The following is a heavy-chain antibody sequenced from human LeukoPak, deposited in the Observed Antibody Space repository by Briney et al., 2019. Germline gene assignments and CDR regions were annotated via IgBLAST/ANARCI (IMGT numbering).Heavy chain of an antibody. Sequence: GGSLRLPCAASGFTVRNNYMNWVRRAPGKGLEWVSVVYSDGSTYYADSVKGRFTISRDFSKNTLYLQMNSLRVEDTAVYYCARLTVSGQLDYWGQGTLVTVSS. CDR1: GFTVRNNY. D-gene: IGHD6-19*01. CDR2: VYSDGST. CDR3: ARLTVSGQLDY. J-gene: IGHJ4*02. V-gene: IGHV3-66*01.